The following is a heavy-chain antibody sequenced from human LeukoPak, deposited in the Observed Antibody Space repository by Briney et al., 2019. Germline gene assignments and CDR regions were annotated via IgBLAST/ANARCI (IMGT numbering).Heavy chain of an antibody. CDR2: ISGIGGST. CDR1: GFTFSSYA. V-gene: IGHV3-23*01. Sequence: PGGSLRLSCAASGFTFSSYAMSWVRQAPGKGLEWGSAISGIGGSTYYSDSVKGRFTISRDNSKNTLYLQMNSLRAEDTAVYYCAKAPYSGYEIDYYFDNWGQGTLVSVSS. D-gene: IGHD5-12*01. CDR3: AKAPYSGYEIDYYFDN. J-gene: IGHJ4*02.